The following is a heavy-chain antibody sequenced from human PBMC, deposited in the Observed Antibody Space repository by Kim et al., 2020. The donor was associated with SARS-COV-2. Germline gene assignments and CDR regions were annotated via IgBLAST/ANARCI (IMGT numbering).Heavy chain of an antibody. D-gene: IGHD3-16*01. J-gene: IGHJ4*02. CDR3: ASQRGNY. V-gene: IGHV1-69*01. CDR2: IFGTA. Sequence: IFGTANYAQKFQGRVTITADESTSTAYMELSSLRSEDTAVYYCASQRGNYWGQGTLVTVSS.